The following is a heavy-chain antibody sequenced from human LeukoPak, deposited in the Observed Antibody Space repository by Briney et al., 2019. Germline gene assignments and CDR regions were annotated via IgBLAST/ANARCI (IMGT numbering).Heavy chain of an antibody. J-gene: IGHJ4*02. D-gene: IGHD3-22*01. CDR2: IIGSGGST. CDR3: ANRGYQYYFDH. Sequence: GGSLRLSCVASGFTFSSYAMSWVRQAPGKGLEWVSAIIGSGGSTSYADSVKGRFTISRDNSKNTLYLQMNSLRAEDTAVYYCANRGYQYYFDHWGQGTLVTVSS. CDR1: GFTFSSYA. V-gene: IGHV3-23*01.